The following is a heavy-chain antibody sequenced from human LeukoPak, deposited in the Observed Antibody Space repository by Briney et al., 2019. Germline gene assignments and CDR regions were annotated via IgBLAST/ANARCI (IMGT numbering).Heavy chain of an antibody. V-gene: IGHV3-21*01. CDR3: ARDRGTGGVSSIAARWALDY. CDR1: GFTFSSYS. Sequence: GGSLRLSCAASGFTFSSYSMNWVRQAPGKGLEWVSSISSSSSYIYYADSVKGRFTISRDNAKNSLYLQMNSLRAEDTAVYYCARDRGTGGVSSIAARWALDYWGQGTLVTVSS. J-gene: IGHJ4*02. D-gene: IGHD6-6*01. CDR2: ISSSSSYI.